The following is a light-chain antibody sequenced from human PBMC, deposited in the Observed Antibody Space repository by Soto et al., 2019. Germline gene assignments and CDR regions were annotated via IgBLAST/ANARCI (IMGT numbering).Light chain of an antibody. CDR2: AAS. CDR3: QQYYDWPIT. V-gene: IGKV3-15*01. Sequence: EIVLTQSPATLSLSPGERATLSCRASQSVSSNLAWYQQKPGQAPRLLIYAASTRAAGIPARFSGSGSGTDFTLTISSLQSEDFAVYYCQQYYDWPITFGQGTRLEN. CDR1: QSVSSN. J-gene: IGKJ5*01.